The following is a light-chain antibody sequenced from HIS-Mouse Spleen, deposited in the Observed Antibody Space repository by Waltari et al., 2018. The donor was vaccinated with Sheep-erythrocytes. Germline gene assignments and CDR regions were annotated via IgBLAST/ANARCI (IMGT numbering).Light chain of an antibody. CDR1: SSDVGSYNL. V-gene: IGLV2-14*02. CDR3: CSYAGSYNHV. CDR2: EGS. Sequence: QSALTQPASVSGSPGQSITISCTGTSSDVGSYNLVSWYQQHPGTAPKLMIYEGSKRPSGFPDRFSGSKSGNTASLTISGLQAEDEDDYYCCSYAGSYNHVFATGTKVTVL. J-gene: IGLJ1*01.